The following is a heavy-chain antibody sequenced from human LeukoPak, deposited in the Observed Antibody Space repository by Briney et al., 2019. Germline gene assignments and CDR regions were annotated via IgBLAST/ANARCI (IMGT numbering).Heavy chain of an antibody. CDR3: AKSSREIQLWDNYFDY. J-gene: IGHJ4*02. D-gene: IGHD5-18*01. Sequence: PGGSLRLSCAASGFTFDDYGMSWVRQAPGKGLEWVANIKQDGSEKYYVDSVKGRFTISRDNAKNSLYLQMNSLRAEDTAVYYCAKSSREIQLWDNYFDYWGQGTLVTVSS. CDR1: GFTFDDYG. CDR2: IKQDGSEK. V-gene: IGHV3-7*01.